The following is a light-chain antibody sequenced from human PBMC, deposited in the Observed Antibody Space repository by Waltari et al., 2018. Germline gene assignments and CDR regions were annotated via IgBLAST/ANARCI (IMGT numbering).Light chain of an antibody. J-gene: IGLJ1*01. CDR2: DIT. V-gene: IGLV2-23*02. CDR3: CSFAGYGIYV. Sequence: WYQRHPGRAPSLLIYDITQRPSGISDRFSGSKSGKTASLTISGLQAEDEADYYCCSFAGYGIYVFGSGTHVTVL.